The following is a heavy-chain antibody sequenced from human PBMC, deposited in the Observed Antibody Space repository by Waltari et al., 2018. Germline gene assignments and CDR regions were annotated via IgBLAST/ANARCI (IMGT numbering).Heavy chain of an antibody. D-gene: IGHD2-2*03. J-gene: IGHJ4*02. Sequence: EVQLVESGGGLVQLGESLRLTCAASGSTFNNYCMHWLRHVPGEGLVWVERISSDGKTTNYTDSVKGRFTISRDNAKSTLYLQMNSLSGDDTAVYYCIRGWIDSARIYWGQGTLVTVSS. CDR1: GSTFNNYC. V-gene: IGHV3-74*01. CDR2: ISSDGKTT. CDR3: IRGWIDSARIY.